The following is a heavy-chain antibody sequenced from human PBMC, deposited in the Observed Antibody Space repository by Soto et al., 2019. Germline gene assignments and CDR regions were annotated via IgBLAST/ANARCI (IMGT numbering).Heavy chain of an antibody. V-gene: IGHV1-8*01. D-gene: IGHD3-10*01. CDR3: ARVTGSASWFIAPNEYYFDF. CDR1: GYTFTSYD. CDR2: MNPNSGNT. J-gene: IGHJ4*01. Sequence: ASVKVSCKASGYTFTSYDINWVRQATGQGLEWMGWMNPNSGNTGYAQKFQGRVTMTRNTSISTAYMELSSLRSEDTAVYYCARVTGSASWFIAPNEYYFDFWGQGTLVTVSS.